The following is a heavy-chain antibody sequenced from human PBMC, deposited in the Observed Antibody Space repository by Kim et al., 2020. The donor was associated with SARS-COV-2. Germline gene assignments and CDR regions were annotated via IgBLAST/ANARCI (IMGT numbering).Heavy chain of an antibody. D-gene: IGHD6-19*01. J-gene: IGHJ4*02. V-gene: IGHV4-34*01. CDR3: ARGQNSSGWYFPTYYFDY. CDR2: INHSGST. CDR1: GGSFSGYY. Sequence: SETLSLTCAVYGGSFSGYYWSWIRQPPGKGLEWIGEINHSGSTNYNPSLKSRVTISVDTSKNQFSLKLSSVTAADTAVYYCARGQNSSGWYFPTYYFDYWGQGTLVTVSS.